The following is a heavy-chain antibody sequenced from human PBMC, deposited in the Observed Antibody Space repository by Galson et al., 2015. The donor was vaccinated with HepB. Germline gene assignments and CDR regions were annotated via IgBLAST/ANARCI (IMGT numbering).Heavy chain of an antibody. CDR2: ISSSSSTI. D-gene: IGHD6-19*01. V-gene: IGHV3-48*02. CDR1: GFTFSSYS. J-gene: IGHJ4*02. CDR3: ARELLGWSYYFDY. Sequence: SLRLSCAASGFTFSSYSMNWVRQAPGKGLEWVSYISSSSSTIYYADSVKGRFTISRDNAKNSLYLQMNSLRDEDTAVYYCARELLGWSYYFDYWGQGTLVTVSS.